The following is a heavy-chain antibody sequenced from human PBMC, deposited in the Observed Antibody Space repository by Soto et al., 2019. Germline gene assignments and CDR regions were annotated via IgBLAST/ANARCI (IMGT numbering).Heavy chain of an antibody. CDR1: GGVFNAYA. D-gene: IGHD3-16*01. J-gene: IGHJ4*02. Sequence: QVSLVQSGAETRKPGSSVNVSCKASGGVFNAYAFSWVRLTPGQGLEWIGGIIPIFARSNYAHKFQDRVTITANKDITTGYMALTNLTSDDTAMYFCARIVWGQGMKTECYYLTDWGQGTLVTVSS. V-gene: IGHV1-69*06. CDR3: ARIVWGQGMKTECYYLTD. CDR2: IIPIFARS.